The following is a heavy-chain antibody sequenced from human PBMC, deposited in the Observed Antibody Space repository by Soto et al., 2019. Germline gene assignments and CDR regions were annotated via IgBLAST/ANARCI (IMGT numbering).Heavy chain of an antibody. V-gene: IGHV3-64D*08. D-gene: IGHD3-10*01. CDR1: GFTFSSYA. Sequence: GGSLRLSCSASGFTFSSYAMHWVRQAPGKGLEYVSAISSNGGSTYYADSVKGRFTISRDNSKNTLYLQMSSLRAEDTAVYYCVKDSRALLLWFDDTNYGMEVWGQGTTVTVSS. CDR3: VKDSRALLLWFDDTNYGMEV. J-gene: IGHJ6*02. CDR2: ISSNGGST.